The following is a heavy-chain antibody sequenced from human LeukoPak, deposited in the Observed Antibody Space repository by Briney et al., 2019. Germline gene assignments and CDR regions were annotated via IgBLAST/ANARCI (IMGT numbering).Heavy chain of an antibody. J-gene: IGHJ5*02. CDR1: GFTFRSYA. V-gene: IGHV3-23*01. CDR2: ISGYGGST. CDR3: AKDLSGSSHNWFDP. D-gene: IGHD3-10*01. Sequence: GGSLRLSCAASGFTFRSYAMSWVRQAPGKGLEWVSDISGYGGSTYYADSVKGRFTISRDNSKNTLYLQMNRLRAEDTAVYYCAKDLSGSSHNWFDPWGQGTLVTVSS.